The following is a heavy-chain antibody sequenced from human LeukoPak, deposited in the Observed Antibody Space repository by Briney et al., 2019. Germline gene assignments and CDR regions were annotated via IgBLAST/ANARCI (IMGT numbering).Heavy chain of an antibody. Sequence: PSETLSLTCTVSGGSISSGGYYWSWIRQPPGKGLEWIGEINHSGSTNYNPSLKSRVTISVDTSKNQFSLKLSSVTAADTAVYYCASGYDSSGYYPDYWGQGTLVTVSS. D-gene: IGHD3-22*01. CDR1: GGSISSGGYY. CDR2: INHSGST. J-gene: IGHJ4*02. V-gene: IGHV4-39*07. CDR3: ASGYDSSGYYPDY.